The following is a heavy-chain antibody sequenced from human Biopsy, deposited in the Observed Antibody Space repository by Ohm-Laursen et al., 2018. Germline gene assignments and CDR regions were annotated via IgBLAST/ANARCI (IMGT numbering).Heavy chain of an antibody. J-gene: IGHJ4*02. Sequence: ASVKVSCKASGGAFLGYYLHWVRQAPGQGLEWLGYINCKTGATNYAQKFQGTVTMTRDTSISTAYLALGSLRSADTAIYYCARDPLNGHKHFDYWGQGSLVTVSS. CDR2: INCKTGAT. D-gene: IGHD2-8*01. V-gene: IGHV1-2*02. CDR3: ARDPLNGHKHFDY. CDR1: GGAFLGYY.